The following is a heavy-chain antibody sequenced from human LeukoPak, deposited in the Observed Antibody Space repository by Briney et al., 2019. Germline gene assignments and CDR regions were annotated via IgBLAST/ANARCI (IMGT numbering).Heavy chain of an antibody. V-gene: IGHV4-59*01. J-gene: IGHJ6*02. CDR2: IYYSGST. CDR3: AREIRESGMDV. CDR1: GGSITSYY. D-gene: IGHD1-26*01. Sequence: LETLYLTCTVSGGSITSYYRSWVRQPPGKGLEWIGYIYYSGSTNYNPSLKSRVTISVDTSKNQFSLKLSSVTAADTAVYYCAREIRESGMDVWGQGTTVTVSS.